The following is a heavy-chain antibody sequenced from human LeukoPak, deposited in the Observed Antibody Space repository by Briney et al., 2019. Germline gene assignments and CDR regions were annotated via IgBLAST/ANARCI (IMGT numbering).Heavy chain of an antibody. CDR1: SGSFSGYY. CDR2: INHSGST. V-gene: IGHV4-34*01. J-gene: IGHJ3*02. D-gene: IGHD3-9*01. CDR3: ARGTVAELRYFDWLLPDDAFDI. Sequence: PSETLSLTCAVYSGSFSGYYWSWIRQPPGKGLEWIGEINHSGSTNYNPSLKSRVTISVDTSKNQFSLKLSSVTAADTAVYYCARGTVAELRYFDWLLPDDAFDIWGQGTLVTVSS.